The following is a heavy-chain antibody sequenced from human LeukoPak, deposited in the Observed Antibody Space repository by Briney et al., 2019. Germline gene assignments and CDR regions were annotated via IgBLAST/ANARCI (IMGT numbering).Heavy chain of an antibody. Sequence: PGGSLRLSCAASGFTFSSYAMHWVRQAPGKGLEWVAVISYDGSNKYYADSVKGRFTISRDNSKNTLYLQMNSLRAEDTAVYYCAKDKRGYSGYDSGLEFDYWGQGTLVTVSS. J-gene: IGHJ4*02. CDR1: GFTFSSYA. D-gene: IGHD5-12*01. CDR2: ISYDGSNK. CDR3: AKDKRGYSGYDSGLEFDY. V-gene: IGHV3-30*04.